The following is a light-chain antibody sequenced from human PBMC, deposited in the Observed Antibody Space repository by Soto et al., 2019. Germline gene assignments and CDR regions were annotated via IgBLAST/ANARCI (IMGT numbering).Light chain of an antibody. CDR3: QQRSDWPWT. Sequence: EIVLTQSPATLSLSPGARGPLSCRARESVTTYLAWYQQKPGQAPRLLVYDVSNRATGIPARFSGGGSGTDFTLTISNLEPEDFAVYYCQQRSDWPWTFGQGTKVDIK. CDR2: DVS. V-gene: IGKV3-11*01. CDR1: ESVTTY. J-gene: IGKJ1*01.